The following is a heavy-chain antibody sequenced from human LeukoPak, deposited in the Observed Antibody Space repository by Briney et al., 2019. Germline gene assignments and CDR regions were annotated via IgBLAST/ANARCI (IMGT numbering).Heavy chain of an antibody. J-gene: IGHJ3*02. D-gene: IGHD2-15*01. Sequence: PGGSLRLSCAASGFTFSSYIINWVRQAPGKGLEWVSSIGSSSTYIYYADSVKGRFTISRDNAKNSLYLQMNSLRAEDTAVYYCARGGGCSGGSCYPNAFDIWGQGTMVTVSS. CDR3: ARGGGCSGGSCYPNAFDI. CDR1: GFTFSSYI. V-gene: IGHV3-21*01. CDR2: IGSSSTYI.